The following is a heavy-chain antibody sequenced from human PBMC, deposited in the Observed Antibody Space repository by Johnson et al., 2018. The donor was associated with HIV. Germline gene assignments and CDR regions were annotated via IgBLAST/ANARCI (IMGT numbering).Heavy chain of an antibody. D-gene: IGHD1-26*01. CDR1: GFTFGDYA. J-gene: IGHJ3*02. CDR2: IRSKPYGGTT. V-gene: IGHV3-49*05. Sequence: VQLVESGGGLVKPGGSLRLSCAASGFTFGDYAMSWFRQAPGKGLEWVGFIRSKPYGGTTEYAASVKGRFTISRADSKSIAYLQMNSLRAEDTAVYYCARERGEGGSYYSFRRDAFDIWGQGTMVTVSS. CDR3: ARERGEGGSYYSFRRDAFDI.